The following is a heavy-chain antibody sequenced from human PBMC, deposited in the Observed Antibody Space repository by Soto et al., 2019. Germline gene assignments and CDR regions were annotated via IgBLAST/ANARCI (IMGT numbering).Heavy chain of an antibody. V-gene: IGHV3-30*03. CDR1: GFTFSSYG. CDR3: ARDYSVSGSYAPWFDP. D-gene: IGHD3-16*01. J-gene: IGHJ5*02. Sequence: GGSLRLSCAASGFTFSSYGMHWVRQAPGKGLEWVAVISYDGTNNYYTESVKGRFTISRDNSKNTVYLQMNSLRAEDTAVYFCARDYSVSGSYAPWFDPRGQGTLVTVSS. CDR2: ISYDGTNN.